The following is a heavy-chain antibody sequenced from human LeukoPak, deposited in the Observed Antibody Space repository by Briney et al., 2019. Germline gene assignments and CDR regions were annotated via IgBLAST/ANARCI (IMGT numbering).Heavy chain of an antibody. D-gene: IGHD3-3*01. V-gene: IGHV3-53*01. J-gene: IGHJ4*02. Sequence: PGGSLRLSCAASGFTVSSNYMSWVRQAPGKGLEWVSVIYSGGSTYYADSVKGRFPISRDNSKNTLYLQMNSLRAEDTGVYYCARASNTIFGVVIDYWGQGTLVTVSS. CDR2: IYSGGST. CDR3: ARASNTIFGVVIDY. CDR1: GFTVSSNY.